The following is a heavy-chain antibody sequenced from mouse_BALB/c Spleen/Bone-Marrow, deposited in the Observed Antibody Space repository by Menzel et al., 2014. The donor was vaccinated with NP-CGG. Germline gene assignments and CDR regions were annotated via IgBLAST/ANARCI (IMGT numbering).Heavy chain of an antibody. Sequence: DVKLVESGGGLVKPGGSLKLSCAASGFAFSGYDMSWVRQTPEKRLEWVAYISSGGSNTYYPDTVKGRFTISRGNAKNTLYLQMNSLKSEDTAMYYCARQRGYAYAIDYWGQGTSVTVSS. D-gene: IGHD2-2*01. J-gene: IGHJ4*01. CDR3: ARQRGYAYAIDY. CDR1: GFAFSGYD. V-gene: IGHV5-12-1*01. CDR2: ISSGGSNT.